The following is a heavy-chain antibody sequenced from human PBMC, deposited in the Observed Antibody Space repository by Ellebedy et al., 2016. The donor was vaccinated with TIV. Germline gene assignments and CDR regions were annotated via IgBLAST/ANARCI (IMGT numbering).Heavy chain of an antibody. D-gene: IGHD3-16*01. CDR1: GDSISSYY. Sequence: MPSETLSLTCTVSGDSISSYYWSWIRQPPGKGLEWIGYIYYSGTTYYNPSLKHRLSVSIDKSRGQVSLNLASVTAADTAMYYCARGGGDRPHALDLWGQGTMVTVSS. CDR2: IYYSGTT. J-gene: IGHJ3*01. CDR3: ARGGGDRPHALDL. V-gene: IGHV4-59*08.